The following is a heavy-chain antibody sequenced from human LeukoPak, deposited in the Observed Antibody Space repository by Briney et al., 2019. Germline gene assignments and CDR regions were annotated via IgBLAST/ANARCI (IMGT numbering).Heavy chain of an antibody. D-gene: IGHD6-19*01. J-gene: IGHJ2*01. CDR1: GGSFSDYY. CDR2: INHSGST. V-gene: IGHV4-34*01. Sequence: PSETLSLTCAVYGGSFSDYYWSWIRQPPGKGLEWIGEINHSGSTNYNPSLKSRVTISVDTSKNQFSLKLSSVTAADTAVYYCARECSWLARYFDLWGRGTLVTVSS. CDR3: ARECSWLARYFDL.